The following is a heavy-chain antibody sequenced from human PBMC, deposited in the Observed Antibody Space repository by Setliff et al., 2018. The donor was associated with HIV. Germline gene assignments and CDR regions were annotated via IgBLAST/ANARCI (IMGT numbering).Heavy chain of an antibody. J-gene: IGHJ6*02. CDR2: ISPYNGHT. D-gene: IGHD5-18*01. Sequence: SFTTYGISWVRQAPGHGLEWMGWISPYNGHTKSAQTFQARLTMTWNTSTNTAYMELRSLTSDDTAVYYCARGRYNSRIDVWGQGTTVTVSS. V-gene: IGHV1-18*01. CDR3: ARGRYNSRIDV. CDR1: SFTTYG.